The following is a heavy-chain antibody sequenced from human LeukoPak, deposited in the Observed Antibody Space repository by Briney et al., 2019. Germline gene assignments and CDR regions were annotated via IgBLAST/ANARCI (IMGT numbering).Heavy chain of an antibody. V-gene: IGHV4-39*01. D-gene: IGHD6-13*01. CDR1: GGSLSSSSFY. CDR2: IYFSGST. Sequence: PSETLSLTCAVSGGSLSSSSFYWGWIRQPPGKGLEWIGSIYFSGSTYYNPSLKSRVTISVDTSKTQSSLKLSSVTAADTAVYYCASLWRGSSWHPDYWGGGTLVTVSS. CDR3: ASLWRGSSWHPDY. J-gene: IGHJ4*02.